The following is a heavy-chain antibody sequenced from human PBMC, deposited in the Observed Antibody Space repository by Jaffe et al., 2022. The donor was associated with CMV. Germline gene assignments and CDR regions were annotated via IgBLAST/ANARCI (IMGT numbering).Heavy chain of an antibody. Sequence: QVQLQESGPGLVKPSQTLSLTCTVSGGSISSGGYYWSWIRQHPGKGLEWIGYIYYSGSTYYNPSLKSRVTISVDTSKNQFSLKLSSVTAADTAVYYCARARPSHCTNGVCSHLLYYYGMDVWGQGTTVTVSS. D-gene: IGHD2-8*01. V-gene: IGHV4-31*03. CDR2: IYYSGST. CDR1: GGSISSGGYY. J-gene: IGHJ6*02. CDR3: ARARPSHCTNGVCSHLLYYYGMDV.